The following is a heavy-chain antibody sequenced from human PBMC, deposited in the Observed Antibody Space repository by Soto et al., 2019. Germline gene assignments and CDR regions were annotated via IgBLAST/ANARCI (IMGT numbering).Heavy chain of an antibody. V-gene: IGHV2-5*02. J-gene: IGHJ5*02. CDR3: AYAYDFLSGTNWFDP. D-gene: IGHD3-3*01. CDR2: IYWDDAK. Sequence: SGPTLVNPTQTLTLTCTFSGFSPSTSGVGVVWIRQPPGKALEWLALIYWDDAKRYSPSLRSRLTITKDTSKTQVVLTMTNMGPMDTGTYYCAYAYDFLSGTNWFDPWGQGTLVTVSS. CDR1: GFSPSTSGVG.